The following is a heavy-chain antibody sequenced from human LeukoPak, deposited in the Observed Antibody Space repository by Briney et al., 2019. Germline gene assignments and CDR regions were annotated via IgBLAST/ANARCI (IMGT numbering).Heavy chain of an antibody. D-gene: IGHD6-13*01. CDR3: ARDPIAAAGNFDY. Sequence: SVKVSCKASGGTFSSYAISWVRQAPGQGLEWMGRIIPIFGTANYAQKFQGRVTITTDESTSAAYMELSSLRSEDTAVYYCARDPIAAAGNFDYWGQGTLVTVSS. V-gene: IGHV1-69*05. J-gene: IGHJ4*02. CDR1: GGTFSSYA. CDR2: IIPIFGTA.